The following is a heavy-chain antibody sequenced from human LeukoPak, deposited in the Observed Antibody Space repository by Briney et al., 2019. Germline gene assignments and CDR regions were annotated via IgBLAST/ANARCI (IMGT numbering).Heavy chain of an antibody. V-gene: IGHV1-8*01. CDR2: MNPSSGNT. D-gene: IGHD3-3*01. CDR3: ARSYYDFWSGYYRWFAP. J-gene: IGHJ5*02. Sequence: ASVKVSCKASGYTFTSYDINWVRQATGQGLEWMGWMNPSSGNTGYAQKFQGRVTMTRNTSISTAYMELRSLRSDDTAVYYCARSYYDFWSGYYRWFAPWGQGTLVTVSS. CDR1: GYTFTSYD.